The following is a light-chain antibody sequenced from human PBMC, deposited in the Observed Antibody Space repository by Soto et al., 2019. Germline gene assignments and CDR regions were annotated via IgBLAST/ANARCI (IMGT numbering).Light chain of an antibody. CDR2: ATS. V-gene: IGKV3-20*01. Sequence: SVLPQSTGTLSLSPAERATLSCRACLSVATTYLAWYQQKPGQAPRLLIYATSSRASGFPDRFSGSGSGTAFPLTISRLEPEAFAVYYCQQYDTSPWTFGQGTKVDI. CDR3: QQYDTSPWT. J-gene: IGKJ1*01. CDR1: LSVATTY.